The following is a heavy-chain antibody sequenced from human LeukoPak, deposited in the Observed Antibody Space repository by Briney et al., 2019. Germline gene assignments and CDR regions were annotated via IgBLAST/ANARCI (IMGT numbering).Heavy chain of an antibody. CDR1: GFTLSSYW. CDR3: ARDSRYYDFWSGYSYYYGMDV. CDR2: IKQDGSEK. Sequence: GGSLRLSCAASGFTLSSYWMSWVRQAPGKGLEWVANIKQDGSEKYYVDSVKGRFTISRDNAKNSLYLQMNSLRAEDTAVYYCARDSRYYDFWSGYSYYYGMDVWGQGTTVTVSS. V-gene: IGHV3-7*01. D-gene: IGHD3-3*01. J-gene: IGHJ6*02.